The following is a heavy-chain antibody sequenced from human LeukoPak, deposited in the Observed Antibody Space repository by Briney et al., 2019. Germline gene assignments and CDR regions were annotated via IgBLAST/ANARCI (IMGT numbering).Heavy chain of an antibody. V-gene: IGHV1-18*01. CDR1: GYTFTSYG. J-gene: IGHJ4*02. Sequence: GASVKVSCKASGYTFTSYGISWVRQAPGQGLEWMGWISAYNGNTNYAQKLQGRVTMTTDTSTSTAYMELRSLRSDDTAVYYCARVLTDDYRDDYGGMGSDYWGQGTLVTVSS. CDR3: ARVLTDDYRDDYGGMGSDY. CDR2: ISAYNGNT. D-gene: IGHD4-23*01.